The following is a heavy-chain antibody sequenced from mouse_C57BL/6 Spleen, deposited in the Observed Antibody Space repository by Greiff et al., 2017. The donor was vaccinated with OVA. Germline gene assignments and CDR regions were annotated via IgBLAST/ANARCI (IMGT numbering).Heavy chain of an antibody. CDR2: ISSGSSTI. V-gene: IGHV5-17*01. CDR1: GFTFSDYG. Sequence: EVQGVESGGGLVKPGGSLKLSCAASGFTFSDYGMHWVRQAPEKGLEWVAYISSGSSTIYYADTVKGRFTISRDNAKITLFLQMTSLRSEDTAMYYCARPYFYGSNLYAMDYWGQGTSVTVSS. D-gene: IGHD1-1*01. CDR3: ARPYFYGSNLYAMDY. J-gene: IGHJ4*01.